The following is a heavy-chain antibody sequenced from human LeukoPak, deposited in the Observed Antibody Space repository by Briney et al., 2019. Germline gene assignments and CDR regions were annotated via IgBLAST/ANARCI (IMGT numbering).Heavy chain of an antibody. CDR1: GFSFSSYA. V-gene: IGHV3-23*01. CDR3: ANAPVTYYYDSSGPDY. CDR2: IIGSGGST. D-gene: IGHD3-22*01. J-gene: IGHJ4*02. Sequence: GRSLRLSCAASGFSFSSYAMSWVRQAPGKGLEWVSAIIGSGGSTYYADSVKGRFAISRDNSKNTLYLQMNSLRAEDTAVYYCANAPVTYYYDSSGPDYWGQGTLVTASS.